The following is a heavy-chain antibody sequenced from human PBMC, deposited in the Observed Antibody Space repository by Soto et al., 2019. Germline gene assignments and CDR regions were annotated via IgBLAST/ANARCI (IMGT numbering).Heavy chain of an antibody. D-gene: IGHD6-19*01. J-gene: IGHJ5*02. CDR1: GYTFTGYY. Sequence: GASVKVSCKASGYTFTGYYMHWVRQAPGQGLEWMGWINPNSGGTNYAQKFQGWVTMTRDTSISTAYMELSRLRSDDTAVYYCARGHLAGGSPPNNWFDPWGQGTLVTVSS. V-gene: IGHV1-2*04. CDR3: ARGHLAGGSPPNNWFDP. CDR2: INPNSGGT.